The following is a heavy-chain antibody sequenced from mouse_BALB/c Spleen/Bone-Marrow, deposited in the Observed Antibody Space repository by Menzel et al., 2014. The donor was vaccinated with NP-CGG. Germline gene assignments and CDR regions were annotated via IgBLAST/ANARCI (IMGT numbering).Heavy chain of an antibody. V-gene: IGHV1-5*01. CDR1: GYTFSNYW. CDR2: IYPGNSDT. J-gene: IGHJ2*01. D-gene: IGHD3-1*01. Sequence: VQLQQPGTVLARPGAAVKMSCKASGYTFSNYWMHWVKQRPGQGLEWIGTIYPGNSDTTYNQKFKGKAKLTAVTSTSTACMELSSLTNEDSAVYYCTTLARNDFDYWGQGTTLTVSS. CDR3: TTLARNDFDY.